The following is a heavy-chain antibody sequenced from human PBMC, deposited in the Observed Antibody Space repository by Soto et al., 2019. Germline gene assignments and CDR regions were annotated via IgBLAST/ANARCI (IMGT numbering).Heavy chain of an antibody. Sequence: SVKVSCKASGFTFTSSAMQWVRQARGQRLEWIGWIVVGSGNTNYAQKFQERVTITRDMSTSTAYMELSSLRSEDTAVYYCAAGVGHGDDGFDYWGQGTLVTVSS. CDR1: GFTFTSSA. D-gene: IGHD4-17*01. CDR2: IVVGSGNT. CDR3: AAGVGHGDDGFDY. V-gene: IGHV1-58*02. J-gene: IGHJ4*02.